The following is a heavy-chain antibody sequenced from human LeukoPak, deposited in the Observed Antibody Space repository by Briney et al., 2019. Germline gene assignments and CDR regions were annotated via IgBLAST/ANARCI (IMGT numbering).Heavy chain of an antibody. CDR2: IFYSGST. J-gene: IGHJ3*02. V-gene: IGHV4-38-2*02. D-gene: IGHD5-18*01. Sequence: SETLSLTCTVSGYSISSDYYWGWIRQPPGKGLEWIGNIFYSGSTYYSPSLKSRVTISLDTSKNQFSLKVTSVTAADTAVYYCARDGLWIQNAFDIWGQGTMVTVSS. CDR3: ARDGLWIQNAFDI. CDR1: GYSISSDYY.